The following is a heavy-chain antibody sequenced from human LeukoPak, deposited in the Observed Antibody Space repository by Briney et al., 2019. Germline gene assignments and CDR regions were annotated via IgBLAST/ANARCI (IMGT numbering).Heavy chain of an antibody. Sequence: RGSLRLSCAASGFTFSNFLMTWVRQAPGKGPEWVSAISGSGGDTYYADSVKGRFTISRDNSKNTLYLQMNSLRAEDTAVYYCAKDFVVPGPEGFDYWGQGTLVTVSS. CDR3: AKDFVVPGPEGFDY. CDR2: ISGSGGDT. D-gene: IGHD1-14*01. V-gene: IGHV3-23*01. CDR1: GFTFSNFL. J-gene: IGHJ4*02.